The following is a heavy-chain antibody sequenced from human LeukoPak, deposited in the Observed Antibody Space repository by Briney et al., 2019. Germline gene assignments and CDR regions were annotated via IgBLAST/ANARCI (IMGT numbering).Heavy chain of an antibody. CDR3: IANLDY. D-gene: IGHD1-1*01. CDR2: LKSKTDGETS. V-gene: IGHV3-15*01. Sequence: GGSLRLSCEASSITFSDAWMSWVRQVPGRGLEWIALLKSKTDGETSDYAAPVKGRFTVSRNDAENTLFLQMDSLKIDDTAVYYCIANLDYWGQGTLVTVSS. J-gene: IGHJ4*02. CDR1: SITFSDAW.